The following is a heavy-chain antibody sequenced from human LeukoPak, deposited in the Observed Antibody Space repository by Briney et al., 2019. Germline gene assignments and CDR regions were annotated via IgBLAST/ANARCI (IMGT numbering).Heavy chain of an antibody. V-gene: IGHV4-4*07. CDR3: ARDLRGGYCSGGSCYHSGAFDY. CDR1: GGSISGYY. D-gene: IGHD2-15*01. CDR2: IYTSGST. J-gene: IGHJ4*02. Sequence: SETLSLTCTVSGGSISGYYWSWIRQPAGKGLEWIGHIYTSGSTSYNPSLKSRVTMSVDTSKNQVSLKLNSVTAADTAVYYCARDLRGGYCSGGSCYHSGAFDYWGQGTLVTVSS.